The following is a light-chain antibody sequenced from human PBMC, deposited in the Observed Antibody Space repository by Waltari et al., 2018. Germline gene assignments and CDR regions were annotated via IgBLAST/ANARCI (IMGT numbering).Light chain of an antibody. Sequence: EIVLTQSPGTLSLSPGESATLSCRASESVRRALAWYQQRPGQAPRLLIYDASARATGIPDRFGGSGSGRDFSLSISKLEPGDFALYYCQHDRSLPVTFGQGTKVEIK. CDR2: DAS. CDR3: QHDRSLPVT. V-gene: IGKV3-20*01. CDR1: ESVRRA. J-gene: IGKJ1*01.